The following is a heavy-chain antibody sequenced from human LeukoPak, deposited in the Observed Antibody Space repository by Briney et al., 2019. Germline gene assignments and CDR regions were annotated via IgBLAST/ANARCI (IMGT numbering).Heavy chain of an antibody. CDR3: AKAAGRGYNYGDYFDY. D-gene: IGHD5-18*01. CDR2: IWYDGNNK. J-gene: IGHJ4*02. V-gene: IGHV3-33*06. Sequence: GGSLRLSCAASGFSFSNYGMHWVRQAPGKGLEWVAVIWYDGNNKYYTDSVKGRFTISRDNSKNTLYLQMNSLRAEDTAVYYCAKAAGRGYNYGDYFDYWGQGTLVTVSS. CDR1: GFSFSNYG.